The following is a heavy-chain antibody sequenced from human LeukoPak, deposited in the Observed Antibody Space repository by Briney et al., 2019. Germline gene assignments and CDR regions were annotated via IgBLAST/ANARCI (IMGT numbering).Heavy chain of an antibody. CDR2: IYTSGST. Sequence: SQTLSLTCTVSGGSISSGSYYWSWIRQPAGKGLEWIGRIYTSGSTNYNPSLKSRVTISVDTSKNQFSLKLSSVTAADTAVYYCARGLSGWYFYGCFDYWGQGTLVTVSS. CDR1: GGSISSGSYY. CDR3: ARGLSGWYFYGCFDY. D-gene: IGHD6-19*01. J-gene: IGHJ4*02. V-gene: IGHV4-61*02.